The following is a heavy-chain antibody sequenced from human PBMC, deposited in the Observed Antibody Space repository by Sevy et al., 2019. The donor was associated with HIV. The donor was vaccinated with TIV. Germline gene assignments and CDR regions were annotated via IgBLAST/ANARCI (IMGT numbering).Heavy chain of an antibody. CDR2: LSFGCGEI. CDR1: GFTFSKYS. V-gene: IGHV3-23*01. J-gene: IGHJ4*02. Sequence: GSLRLSCASSGFTFSKYSMSWVRQPPGKGLEWVSTLSFGCGEINYADSVKGRFTISRDNSKSSVYLQMNNLRPEDTAVYYCAREGCTKPHDYWGQGTLVTVSS. D-gene: IGHD2-8*01. CDR3: AREGCTKPHDY.